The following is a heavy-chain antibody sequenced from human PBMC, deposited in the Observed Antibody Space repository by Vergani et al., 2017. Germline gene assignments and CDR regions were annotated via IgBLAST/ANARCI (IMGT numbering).Heavy chain of an antibody. CDR1: GGSFSGYY. Sequence: QVQLQQWGAGLLKPSENLSLTCAVYGGSFSGYYWSWIRQPPGKGLEWIGEINHSGSTNYNPSLKSRVTISVDTSKNQFSLKLSSVTAADTAVYYCARGGRWLALSMDVWGQGTTVTVS. J-gene: IGHJ6*02. CDR2: INHSGST. V-gene: IGHV4-34*01. D-gene: IGHD6-19*01. CDR3: ARGGRWLALSMDV.